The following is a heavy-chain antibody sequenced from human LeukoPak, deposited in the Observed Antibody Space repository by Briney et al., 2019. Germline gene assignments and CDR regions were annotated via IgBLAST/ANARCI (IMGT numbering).Heavy chain of an antibody. J-gene: IGHJ3*02. CDR1: GGSFSGYY. Sequence: PSETLSLTCAVYGGSFSGYYWRWIRQAPGKGLEWIGEINHSGSTNYNPSLKSRVTISVDTSKNQFSLKLSSVTAADTAVYYCARDRGYLDGFDIWGQGTMVTVSS. CDR2: INHSGST. CDR3: ARDRGYLDGFDI. V-gene: IGHV4-34*01. D-gene: IGHD3-10*01.